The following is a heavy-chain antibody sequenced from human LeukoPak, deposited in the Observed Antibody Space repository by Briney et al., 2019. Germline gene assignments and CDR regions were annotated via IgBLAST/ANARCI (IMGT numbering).Heavy chain of an antibody. D-gene: IGHD6-13*01. CDR1: GYSFTSYW. CDR2: IYRGDSDT. J-gene: IGHJ6*03. Sequence: GESLKISCKGSGYSFTSYWIGWVRQMPAKGLEWMGIIYRGDSDTRYSPSFQGEVTISADKPISTAYLQWSSLKASDTAMYYCARPRIAAAGNVYYMDVWGKGTTVTVSS. V-gene: IGHV5-51*01. CDR3: ARPRIAAAGNVYYMDV.